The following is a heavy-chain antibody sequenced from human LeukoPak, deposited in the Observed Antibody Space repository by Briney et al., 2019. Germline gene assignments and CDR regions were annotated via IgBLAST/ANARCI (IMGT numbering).Heavy chain of an antibody. J-gene: IGHJ4*02. CDR2: ISSSSSYT. D-gene: IGHD6-13*01. CDR1: GFTFSNHA. V-gene: IGHV3-11*03. Sequence: GGSLRLSCAASGFTFSNHAMHWIRQAPGKGLEWISYISSSSSYTDYADSVKGRFTISRDNAQNALFLQMDSLRVEDTAVYYCAAGTAADYWGQGTRVTVSS. CDR3: AAGTAADY.